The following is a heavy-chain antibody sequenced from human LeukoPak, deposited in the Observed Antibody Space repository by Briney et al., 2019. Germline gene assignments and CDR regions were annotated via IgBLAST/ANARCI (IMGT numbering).Heavy chain of an antibody. D-gene: IGHD6-19*01. V-gene: IGHV3-23*01. CDR3: AKRITVAAGIYFDS. J-gene: IGHJ4*02. CDR2: IYGGGTNT. CDR1: GFSFSSFA. Sequence: GGSLRLSCVGSGFSFSSFAMTWVRQAPGKGLEWVSTIYGGGTNTFYADSVKSRFTISRGDSKNMQFLEMDSLRPEDTAVYFCAKRITVAAGIYFDSWGQGTLVTVSS.